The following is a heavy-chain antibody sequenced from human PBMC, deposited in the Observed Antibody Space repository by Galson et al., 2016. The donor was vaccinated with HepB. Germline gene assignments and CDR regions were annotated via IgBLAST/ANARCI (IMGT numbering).Heavy chain of an antibody. J-gene: IGHJ3*02. D-gene: IGHD2-21*01. CDR2: ISRSNTYI. Sequence: SLRLSCAASGFTFSNYSMNWVRQAPGKGLEWVSSISRSNTYIYYADSVKGRFTISRDNAKNSLYLQMSSLRVEDTAVYYCARDPVGESLRAWGGFDIWGQGTKVTVSS. V-gene: IGHV3-21*01. CDR1: GFTFSNYS. CDR3: ARDPVGESLRAWGGFDI.